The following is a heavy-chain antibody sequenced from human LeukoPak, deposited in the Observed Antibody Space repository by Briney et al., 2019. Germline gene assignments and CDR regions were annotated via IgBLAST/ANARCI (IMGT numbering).Heavy chain of an antibody. J-gene: IGHJ1*01. V-gene: IGHV1-69*05. D-gene: IGHD3-22*01. Sequence: SVNVSCKAPGGSFSSYAISWVRPAPAQWLEWMGRIIPIFCTANCAQKFQGRVTITTDECTSTAYMELSSLRSEDTAVYYCARGGYYYDSSGYSRNNEYFQHWGQGTLVTVSS. CDR1: GGSFSSYA. CDR3: ARGGYYYDSSGYSRNNEYFQH. CDR2: IIPIFCTA.